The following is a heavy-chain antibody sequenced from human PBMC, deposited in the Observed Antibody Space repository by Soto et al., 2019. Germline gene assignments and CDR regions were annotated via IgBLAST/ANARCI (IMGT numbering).Heavy chain of an antibody. CDR2: IFHDGTA. J-gene: IGHJ4*02. D-gene: IGHD3-10*01. CDR1: GVSISSGNW. CDR3: ARLVYDTRLNYMYFDF. Sequence: SETLSLTCAVSGVSISSGNWWTWVRQTPQRGLEYIGEIFHDGTANYYPSFERRVAISVDTSKNQFSLKLTSVTAADTAIYFCARLVYDTRLNYMYFDFWGQGAPVTVSS. V-gene: IGHV4-4*02.